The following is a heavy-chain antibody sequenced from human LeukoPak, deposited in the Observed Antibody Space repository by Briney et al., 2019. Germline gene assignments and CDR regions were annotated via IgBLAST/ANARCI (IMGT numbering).Heavy chain of an antibody. V-gene: IGHV4-34*01. CDR2: INHSGST. J-gene: IGHJ6*03. CDR3: ARAGRGIAARYYYYCMDV. D-gene: IGHD6-6*01. Sequence: SETLSLTCTVYGGSFSGYYWSWFRQPPGKGLQGIGEINHSGSTNYNPSPKSRVTILIDTSKNQFSLTLSSVTAADTAVYYCARAGRGIAARYYYYCMDVWGKGTTVTVSS. CDR1: GGSFSGYY.